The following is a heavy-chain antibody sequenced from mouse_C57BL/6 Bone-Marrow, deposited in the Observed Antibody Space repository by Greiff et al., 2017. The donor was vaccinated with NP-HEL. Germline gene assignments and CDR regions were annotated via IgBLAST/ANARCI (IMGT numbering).Heavy chain of an antibody. J-gene: IGHJ4*01. Sequence: EVQRVESGGGLVKPGGSLKLSCAASGFTFSSYAMSWVRQTPEKRLEWVATISDGGSYTYYPDNVKGRFTISRDNAKNNRYRQMSHLKAEDTAMYYCARGLGGDYAMDYWGQGTSVTVSS. CDR1: GFTFSSYA. CDR2: ISDGGSYT. CDR3: ARGLGGDYAMDY. V-gene: IGHV5-4*01. D-gene: IGHD4-1*01.